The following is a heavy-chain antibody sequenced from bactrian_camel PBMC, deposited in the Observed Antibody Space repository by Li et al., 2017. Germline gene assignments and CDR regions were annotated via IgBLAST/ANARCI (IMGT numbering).Heavy chain of an antibody. J-gene: IGHJ4*01. V-gene: IGHV3S26*01. CDR1: GFTSSSHW. D-gene: IGHD1*01. CDR2: IDPDGGT. Sequence: HVQLVESGGGLVQPGGSLRLSCAAFGFTSSSHWMYWVRQAPGKKREGVAAIDPDGGTSYGDSVKGRFTISKDNANNTLYLEMHSLKPEDTAMYYCGADWRFWEWCTLVRNEYNVWGQGTQVTVS. CDR3: GADWRFWEWCTLVRNEYNV.